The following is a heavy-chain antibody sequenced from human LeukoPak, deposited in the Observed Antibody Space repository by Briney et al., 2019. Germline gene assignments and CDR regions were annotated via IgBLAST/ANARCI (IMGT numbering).Heavy chain of an antibody. J-gene: IGHJ4*02. CDR2: IWYDGSNK. V-gene: IGHV3-33*08. D-gene: IGHD3-22*01. Sequence: GGSLRLSCAASGFAFSNAWMSWVRQAPGKGLEWVAVIWYDGSNKYYADSVKGRFTISRDNSKNTLYLQMNSLRAEDTAVYYCARELKYYYDSSGYPHFDYWGQGTLVTVSS. CDR3: ARELKYYYDSSGYPHFDY. CDR1: GFAFSNAW.